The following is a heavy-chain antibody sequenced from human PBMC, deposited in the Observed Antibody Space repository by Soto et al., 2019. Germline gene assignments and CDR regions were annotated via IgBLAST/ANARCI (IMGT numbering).Heavy chain of an antibody. V-gene: IGHV3-7*03. J-gene: IGHJ4*02. CDR1: GFSFRNYW. D-gene: IGHD4-17*01. CDR3: AKGYGYYFDS. CDR2: IKHDGSET. Sequence: GGSLRLSCAASGFSFRNYWMSWVRQAPGKGLEWVLSIKHDGSETYSVDSVKGRFTSSRDNAENSVYLQMHSLRAEDTAVYFCAKGYGYYFDSWGQGTRVTVSS.